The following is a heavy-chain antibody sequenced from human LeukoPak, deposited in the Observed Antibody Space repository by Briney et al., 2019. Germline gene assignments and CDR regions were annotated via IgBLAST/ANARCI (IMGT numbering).Heavy chain of an antibody. Sequence: GGSLRLSCVASGFTFNNYGMHWVRQAPGKGLEGVAFIGYNGNNQYYADSVKGRFTISRDNSKNTLYLQMNSLRAEDTAVYYCARGSPRVSYAFDIWGQGTMVTVSS. D-gene: IGHD3-16*01. CDR1: GFTFNNYG. V-gene: IGHV3-30*02. CDR3: ARGSPRVSYAFDI. CDR2: IGYNGNNQ. J-gene: IGHJ3*02.